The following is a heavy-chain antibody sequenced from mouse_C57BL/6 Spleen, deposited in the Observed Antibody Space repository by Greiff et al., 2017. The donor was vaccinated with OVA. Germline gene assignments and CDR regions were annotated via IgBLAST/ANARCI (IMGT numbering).Heavy chain of an antibody. V-gene: IGHV1-26*01. CDR3: AREATMVNWYFDV. Sequence: VQLQQSGPELVKPGASVKISCKASGYTFTDYYMNWVKQSHGKSLEWIGDINPNNGGTSYNQKFKGKATLTVDKSSSTAYMELRSLTSEDSAVYYCAREATMVNWYFDVWGTGTTVTVSS. J-gene: IGHJ1*03. CDR2: INPNNGGT. D-gene: IGHD2-1*01. CDR1: GYTFTDYY.